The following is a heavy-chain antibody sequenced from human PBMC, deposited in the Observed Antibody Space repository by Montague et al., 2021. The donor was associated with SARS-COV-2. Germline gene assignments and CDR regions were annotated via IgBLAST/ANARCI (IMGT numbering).Heavy chain of an antibody. CDR1: GGPFRDYA. D-gene: IGHD2-21*01. V-gene: IGHV4-34*10. J-gene: IGHJ5*01. CDR3: ARAYCGGDCNYLYIWFDS. CDR2: IYHGGFT. Sequence: SETLSLTCDFAGGPFRDYAWSWIRQPPGKRLEWIGAIYHGGFTHYNPSLKSRLTMSLDTSKNQFSLRLSSVTAADTAIYYCARAYCGGDCNYLYIWFDSWGQGALVTVSS.